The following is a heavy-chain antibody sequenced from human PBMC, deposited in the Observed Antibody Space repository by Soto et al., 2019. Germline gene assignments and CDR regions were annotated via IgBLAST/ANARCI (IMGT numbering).Heavy chain of an antibody. J-gene: IGHJ4*02. CDR3: TSRFTSFDY. V-gene: IGHV3-73*01. CDR1: GFTFSGSA. D-gene: IGHD3-10*01. Sequence: GGSLRLSCAASGFTFSGSAMHWVRQASGKGLEWVGRIRSKANSYATAYAASVKGRFTISRDDSKNTAYLQMNSLKTEDTAVYYCTSRFTSFDYWGQGTLVTSPQ. CDR2: IRSKANSYAT.